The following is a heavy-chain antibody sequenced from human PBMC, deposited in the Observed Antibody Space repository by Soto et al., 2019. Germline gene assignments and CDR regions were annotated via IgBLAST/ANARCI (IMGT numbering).Heavy chain of an antibody. V-gene: IGHV1-58*01. J-gene: IGHJ5*02. CDR1: GGTFTSSA. Sequence: EASVKVSCKASGGTFTSSAVQWVRQARGQRLEWIGWIVVGSGNTNYAQKFQERVTITRDMSTSTAYMELSSLRSEDTAVYYCAVSAGYYDSSGYYLRAWGQGTLVTVSS. CDR2: IVVGSGNT. CDR3: AVSAGYYDSSGYYLRA. D-gene: IGHD3-22*01.